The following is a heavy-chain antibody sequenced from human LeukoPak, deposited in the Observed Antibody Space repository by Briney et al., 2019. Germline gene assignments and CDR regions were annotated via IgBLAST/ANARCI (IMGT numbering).Heavy chain of an antibody. CDR2: ISGSGGST. D-gene: IGHD3-3*01. Sequence: PGGSLRLSCAASGFTFSSYGMHWVRQAPGKGLEWVSAISGSGGSTYYADSVKGRFTISRDNSKNTLYLQMNSLRAEDTAVYYCAKDRPSNDFWSGYEPVAFDIWGQGTMVTVSS. J-gene: IGHJ3*02. CDR3: AKDRPSNDFWSGYEPVAFDI. CDR1: GFTFSSYG. V-gene: IGHV3-23*01.